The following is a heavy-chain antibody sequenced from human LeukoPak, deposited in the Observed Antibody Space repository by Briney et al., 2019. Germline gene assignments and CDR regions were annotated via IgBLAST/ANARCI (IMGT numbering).Heavy chain of an antibody. V-gene: IGHV1-2*02. CDR1: GYTFTGYY. J-gene: IGHJ6*03. CDR2: INPNSGGT. CDR3: ARGHYYYYMDV. Sequence: GGSLRLSCAASGYTFTGYYMRWVRQAPGQGLEWMGWINPNSGGTNYAQKFQGRVTMTRDTSISTAYMELSRLRSDDTAVYYCARGHYYYYMDVWGKGTTVTVSS.